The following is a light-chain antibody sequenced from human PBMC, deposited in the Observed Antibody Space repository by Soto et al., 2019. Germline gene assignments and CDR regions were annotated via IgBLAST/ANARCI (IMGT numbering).Light chain of an antibody. CDR1: SSDVGGYNY. J-gene: IGLJ2*01. V-gene: IGLV2-8*01. CDR2: EVS. CDR3: SSYAGSNSWGV. Sequence: QSALTQPPSASGSPGQSVTISCTGTSSDVGGYNYVSWYQQHPGKAPKLMIYEVSKRPSGVPDRFSGSKSGNTASLTVSGLQAEDEADYYYSSYAGSNSWGVFGGGTKLTVL.